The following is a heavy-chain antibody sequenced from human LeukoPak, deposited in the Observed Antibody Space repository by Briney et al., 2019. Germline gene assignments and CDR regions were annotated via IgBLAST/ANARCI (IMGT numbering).Heavy chain of an antibody. CDR3: ASSSRGGGWFDP. CDR2: IYYSGST. Sequence: SETLSLTCTVSGGSISSGDYYWSWIRQPPGKGLEWIGYIYYSGSTYYNPSLKSRVTISVDTSKNQFSLKLSSVTAADTAVYYCASSSRGGGWFDPWGQGTLVTVSS. V-gene: IGHV4-30-4*02. CDR1: GGSISSGDYY. J-gene: IGHJ5*02. D-gene: IGHD6-6*01.